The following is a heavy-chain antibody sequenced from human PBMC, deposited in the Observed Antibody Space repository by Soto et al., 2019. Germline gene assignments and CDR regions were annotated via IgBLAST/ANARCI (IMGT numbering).Heavy chain of an antibody. V-gene: IGHV3-53*04. D-gene: IGHD3-10*01. Sequence: TGGSLRVSCAAFGFTVSSNYMTWVRLAPGKGLEWVSLVYSGGATHYAASVKGRFTISTHSSQNTLFLQMNSLRTEDTATYYCVRGRYGSEIHWGQGTKVTVSS. CDR3: VRGRYGSEIH. J-gene: IGHJ4*02. CDR2: VYSGGAT. CDR1: GFTVSSNY.